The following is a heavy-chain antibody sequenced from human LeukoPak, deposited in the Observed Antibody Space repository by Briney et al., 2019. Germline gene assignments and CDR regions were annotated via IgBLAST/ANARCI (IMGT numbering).Heavy chain of an antibody. CDR2: INRSGGT. V-gene: IGHV4-34*01. CDR1: GGSFSGYY. CDR3: ARGIYYDSSGYYRAPFHYFDY. Sequence: SETLSLTCAVYGGSFSGYYWTWIRQPPPKGLEWIWEINRSGGTHYNPSLTSRVTISVDTSKNQFSLRLTCVTAADTAVYYCARGIYYDSSGYYRAPFHYFDYWGQGTLVTVSS. J-gene: IGHJ4*02. D-gene: IGHD3-22*01.